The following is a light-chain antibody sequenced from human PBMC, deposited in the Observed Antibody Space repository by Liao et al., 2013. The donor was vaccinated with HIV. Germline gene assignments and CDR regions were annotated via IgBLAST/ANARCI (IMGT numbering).Light chain of an antibody. V-gene: IGLV3-21*04. J-gene: IGLJ3*02. CDR3: QVWDTGSDHPV. CDR2: HDT. Sequence: SYVLTQPSSLSVAPGKTARMTCGGNSIGSKSVHWYQQKPGQAPVLVISHDTDRPSGIPARFSASNSGNTATLTISRVEAGDEADYYCQVWDTGSDHPVFGGGTRLTVL. CDR1: SIGSKS.